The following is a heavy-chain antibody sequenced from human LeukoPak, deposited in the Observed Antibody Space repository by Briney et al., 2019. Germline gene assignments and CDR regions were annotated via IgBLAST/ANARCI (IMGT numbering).Heavy chain of an antibody. CDR1: GYTLTDFY. CDR3: ATDFLPWVATDY. V-gene: IGHV1-24*01. J-gene: IGHJ4*02. Sequence: ASVKVSCKVSGYTLTDFYMHWVRQAPGKGLEWMGGFDPEDGETIYAQKFQGRVTMTEDTSTDTAYMELSSLRSEDTAVYYCATDFLPWVATDYWGQGTLVTVSS. CDR2: FDPEDGET. D-gene: IGHD2-21*02.